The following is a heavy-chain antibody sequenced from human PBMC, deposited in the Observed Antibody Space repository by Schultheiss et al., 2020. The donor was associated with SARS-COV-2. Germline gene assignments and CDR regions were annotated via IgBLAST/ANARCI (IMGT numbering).Heavy chain of an antibody. Sequence: GESLKISCAASGFVFSSYGMYWVRQAPGKGLECISYISPTTTYTNYADSVKGRFTITRDNAKNSLYVQMNSLGEEDTAVYYCVRGGFDSWGQGNLVAVSS. CDR3: VRGGFDS. CDR2: ISPTTTYT. J-gene: IGHJ5*01. V-gene: IGHV3-21*05. CDR1: GFVFSSYG.